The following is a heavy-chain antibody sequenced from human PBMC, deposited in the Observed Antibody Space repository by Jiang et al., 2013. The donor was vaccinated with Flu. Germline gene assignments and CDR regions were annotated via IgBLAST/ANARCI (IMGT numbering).Heavy chain of an antibody. D-gene: IGHD3-10*01. CDR3: ARDRKYYGSGSYGSYDY. CDR2: IYYSGST. Sequence: LTCTVSGGSISSGGYYWSWIRQHPGKGLEWIGYIYYSGSTYYNPSLKSRVTISVDTSKNQFSLKLSSVTAADTAVYYCARDRKYYGSGSYGSYDYWGQGTLVTVSS. CDR1: GGSISSGGYY. V-gene: IGHV4-31*03. J-gene: IGHJ4*02.